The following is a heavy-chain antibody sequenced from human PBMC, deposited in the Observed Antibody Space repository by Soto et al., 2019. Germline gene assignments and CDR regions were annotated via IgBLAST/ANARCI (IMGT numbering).Heavy chain of an antibody. J-gene: IGHJ4*02. D-gene: IGHD3-22*01. CDR2: IIPIFGTA. CDR3: ARGPAYDSSGYSDY. CDR1: GCTFSSYA. Sequence: SVKVSCKASGCTFSSYAISCVRQAPGQGLEWMGGIIPIFGTANYAQKFQGRVTITADESTSTAYMELSSLRSEGTAVYYCARGPAYDSSGYSDYWGQGTLVTVSS. V-gene: IGHV1-69*13.